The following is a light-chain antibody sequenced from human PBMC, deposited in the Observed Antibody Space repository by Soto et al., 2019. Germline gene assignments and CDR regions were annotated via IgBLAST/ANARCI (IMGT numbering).Light chain of an antibody. CDR1: SGHSSYA. J-gene: IGLJ2*01. CDR2: LDSDGSH. Sequence: QSVLTQSPSASASLGASVKLTCTLSSGHSSYAIAWPQQQPEKGPRYLMKLDSDGSHTEGDAIPDRFSGASSGAERYLTSSSLQSEYEADDYCQTWGTGIHVVFGGGTKRTVL. CDR3: QTWGTGIHVV. V-gene: IGLV4-69*01.